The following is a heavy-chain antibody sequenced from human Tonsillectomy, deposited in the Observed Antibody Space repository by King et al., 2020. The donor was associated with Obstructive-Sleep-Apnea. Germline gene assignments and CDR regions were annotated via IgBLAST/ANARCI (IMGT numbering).Heavy chain of an antibody. D-gene: IGHD6-13*01. Sequence: VQLKQWGAGLLKPSETLSLTCAVYGGSFSGYYWSWIRQPPGKGLEWIGEINHSGSTNYNPSLKSRVTISVDTSKNQFSLKLSSVTAADTAVYYCATIAAAGSGAGGMDVWGQGTTVTVSS. CDR1: GGSFSGYY. V-gene: IGHV4-34*01. CDR2: INHSGST. CDR3: ATIAAAGSGAGGMDV. J-gene: IGHJ6*02.